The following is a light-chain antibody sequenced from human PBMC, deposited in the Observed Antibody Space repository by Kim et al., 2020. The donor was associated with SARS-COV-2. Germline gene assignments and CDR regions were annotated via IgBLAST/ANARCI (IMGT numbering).Light chain of an antibody. CDR3: SSWDSSLRTWV. CDR2: RNN. V-gene: IGLV10-54*01. Sequence: RQTAEPTCTGGSTNIGDLGAAWLQQHQGLPPQLLSYRNNNRPSGISEGFSASRSGNTASLTIAGLQPEDEAVYYCSSWDSSLRTWVFGGGTQLTVL. CDR1: STNIGDLG. J-gene: IGLJ3*02.